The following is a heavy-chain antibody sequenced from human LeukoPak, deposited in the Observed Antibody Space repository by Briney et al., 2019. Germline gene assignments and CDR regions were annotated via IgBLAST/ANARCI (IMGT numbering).Heavy chain of an antibody. CDR1: GGSMSGYF. CDR3: ARHGYSSGSLAWFDP. V-gene: IGHV4-59*01. Sequence: SETLSLTCTVSGGSMSGYFWSWIRQPPGKGLEWIGYIYYSGSTNYNPSLKSRVTISVDTSKNQFSLKLSSVTAADTAVYYCARHGYSSGSLAWFDPWGQGTQVTVSS. J-gene: IGHJ5*02. CDR2: IYYSGST. D-gene: IGHD6-19*01.